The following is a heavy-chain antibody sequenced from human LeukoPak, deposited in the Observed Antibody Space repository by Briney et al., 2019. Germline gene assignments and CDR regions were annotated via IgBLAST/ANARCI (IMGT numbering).Heavy chain of an antibody. CDR3: ARDREYYDFWSGYYYFDY. J-gene: IGHJ4*02. CDR1: GYTFTSYY. D-gene: IGHD3-3*01. Sequence: GASVKVFCKASGYTFTSYYMHWVRQAPGQGLEWMGIINPSGGSTSYAQEFQGRVTMTRDTSTSTVYMELSSLRSEDTAVYYCARDREYYDFWSGYYYFDYWGQGTLVTVSS. CDR2: INPSGGST. V-gene: IGHV1-46*03.